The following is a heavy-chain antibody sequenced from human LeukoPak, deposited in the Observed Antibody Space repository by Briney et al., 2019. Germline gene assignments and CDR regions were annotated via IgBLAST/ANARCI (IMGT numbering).Heavy chain of an antibody. V-gene: IGHV3-23*01. CDR1: GFTFSRYE. CDR3: AKDKTSGTYFDY. Sequence: PGGSLRLSCAASGFTFSRYEMNWVRQAPGKGLEWVSAVSGSGGSTYYADSVKGRFTVSRDNSKNTLYLQMNSLRAEDTAVYHCAKDKTSGTYFDYWGQGAPVTVSS. J-gene: IGHJ4*02. CDR2: VSGSGGST. D-gene: IGHD1-26*01.